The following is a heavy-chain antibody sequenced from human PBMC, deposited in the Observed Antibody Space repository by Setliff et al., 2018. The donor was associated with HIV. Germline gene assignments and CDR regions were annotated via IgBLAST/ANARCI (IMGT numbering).Heavy chain of an antibody. V-gene: IGHV7-4-1*02. D-gene: IGHD1-7*01. CDR2: INTNTGNP. Sequence: GASVKVSCKASGYTFTKYAMNWVRQAPGQGLGWMGWINTNTGNPMYAQGFTGRFVFSLDTSVSTAYLQISSLKAEDTAVYYCARELSPTGTDWGQGTLVTVPS. J-gene: IGHJ4*02. CDR1: GYTFTKYA. CDR3: ARELSPTGTD.